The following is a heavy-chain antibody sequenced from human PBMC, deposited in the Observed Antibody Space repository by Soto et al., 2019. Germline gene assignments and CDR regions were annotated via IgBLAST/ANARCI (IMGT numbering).Heavy chain of an antibody. Sequence: ASVKVSCKASGYTFTSYGISWVRQAPGQGLEWMGWLSADNGNTKYAQKLQGRVTMTTHISTSKAYVELRSLRSDDTAVYYCARDIVTIFGVVPLRDYYYYGMDVWGQGTTVTVSS. D-gene: IGHD3-3*01. V-gene: IGHV1-18*01. J-gene: IGHJ6*02. CDR1: GYTFTSYG. CDR3: ARDIVTIFGVVPLRDYYYYGMDV. CDR2: LSADNGNT.